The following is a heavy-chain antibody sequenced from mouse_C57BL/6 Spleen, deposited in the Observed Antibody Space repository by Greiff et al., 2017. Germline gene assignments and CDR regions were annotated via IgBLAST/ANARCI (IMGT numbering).Heavy chain of an antibody. CDR2: INPNNGGT. J-gene: IGHJ4*01. CDR1: GYTFTDYN. CDR3: ARVYYYGSSYHYAMDY. Sequence: VQLQQSGPELVKPGASVKIPCKASGYTFTDYNMDWVKQSHGKSLEWIGDINPNNGGTIYNQKFKGKATLTVAKSSSTAYMELRSLTSEDTAVYYCARVYYYGSSYHYAMDYWGQGTSVTVSS. V-gene: IGHV1-18*01. D-gene: IGHD1-1*01.